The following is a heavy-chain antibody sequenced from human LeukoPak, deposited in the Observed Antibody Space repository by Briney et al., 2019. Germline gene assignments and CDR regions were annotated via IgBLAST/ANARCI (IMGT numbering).Heavy chain of an antibody. CDR2: INHSGTT. CDR3: ARGSDTLPLDY. CDR1: GGSLSGYY. J-gene: IGHJ4*02. D-gene: IGHD5-18*01. V-gene: IGHV4-34*01. Sequence: SETLSLTCAVYGGSLSGYYWSWIRQPPGKGLEWIGEINHSGTTNYNPSLKSRVTISVDTSKNQFSLKLSSVTAADTAVYYCARGSDTLPLDYWGQGTLVTVSS.